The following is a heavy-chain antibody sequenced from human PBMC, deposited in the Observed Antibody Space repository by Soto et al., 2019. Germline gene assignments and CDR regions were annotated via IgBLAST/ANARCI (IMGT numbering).Heavy chain of an antibody. Sequence: QVQLVESGGGVVQPGRSLRLSCAASGFSFDSYGIHWVRQPPGKGLEWVALISYEGSKKYYADSVKGRFTISRDNSKNTLYLQMNSLRAEDTAVYYCAKDYSKTLYSSFDYWGHGTLVTVSS. CDR2: ISYEGSKK. CDR1: GFSFDSYG. J-gene: IGHJ4*01. CDR3: AKDYSKTLYSSFDY. D-gene: IGHD2-15*01. V-gene: IGHV3-30*18.